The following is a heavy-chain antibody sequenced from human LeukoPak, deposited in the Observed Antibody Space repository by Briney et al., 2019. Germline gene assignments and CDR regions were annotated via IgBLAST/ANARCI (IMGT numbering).Heavy chain of an antibody. CDR3: ARGLVGGYFQH. Sequence: PSETLSLTCTVSRSSMSGYYWSWIRQPPGKGLEWIGYMFDTETTDYNPSLKSRVIISVDTSKNQVSLKLNSVTAADTAVYYCARGLVGGYFQHWGQGTLVTVSS. D-gene: IGHD2-8*02. CDR1: RSSMSGYY. J-gene: IGHJ1*01. CDR2: MFDTETT. V-gene: IGHV4-59*01.